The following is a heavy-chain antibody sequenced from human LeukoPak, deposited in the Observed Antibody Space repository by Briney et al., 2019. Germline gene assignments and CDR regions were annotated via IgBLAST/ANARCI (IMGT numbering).Heavy chain of an antibody. CDR1: EFTLSSYW. J-gene: IGHJ3*02. V-gene: IGHV3-7*01. CDR2: IEQDGSEK. CDR3: ARVNPLMAPGAFDI. D-gene: IGHD2-8*01. Sequence: GGSLRLSCAASEFTLSSYWMAWVRQAPGKGLAWVANIEQDGSEKYYVDSVKGRFTISRDNARNSLYLQMNSLRAEDTAIFYCARVNPLMAPGAFDIWGQGTMVAVSS.